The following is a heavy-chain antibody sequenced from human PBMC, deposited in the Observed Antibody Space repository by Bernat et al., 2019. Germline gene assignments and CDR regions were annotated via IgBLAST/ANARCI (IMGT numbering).Heavy chain of an antibody. J-gene: IGHJ4*02. CDR1: EFTFSSYA. CDR3: ATTKVVGATMGEAG. CDR2: ISGSGGST. D-gene: IGHD1-26*01. Sequence: HLFYSCGGLVQPGGSLRLSCAASEFTFSSYAMSWVRQAPGKGLEWVSGISGSGGSTYYADSVKGRFTISRDNSKNTLFLQMNSLRAEDTAVYYCATTKVVGATMGEAGWGQGTLVTVSS. V-gene: IGHV3-23*01.